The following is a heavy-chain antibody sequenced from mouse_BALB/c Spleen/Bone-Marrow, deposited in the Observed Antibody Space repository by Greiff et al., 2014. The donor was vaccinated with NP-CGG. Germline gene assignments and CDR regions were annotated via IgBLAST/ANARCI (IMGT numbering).Heavy chain of an antibody. D-gene: IGHD1-1*01. V-gene: IGHV7-3*02. J-gene: IGHJ3*01. CDR2: IRNKPNGYTT. Sequence: EVTLVESGGGLVQPGGSLRLSCATSGFTFTDYYMSWVRQPPGKALEWLGFIRNKPNGYTTEYSASVKGRFTISRDNSQSILYLQMNTLRAEDSATYYCARDEGFIRFAYWGQGTLVTVSA. CDR3: ARDEGFIRFAY. CDR1: GFTFTDYY.